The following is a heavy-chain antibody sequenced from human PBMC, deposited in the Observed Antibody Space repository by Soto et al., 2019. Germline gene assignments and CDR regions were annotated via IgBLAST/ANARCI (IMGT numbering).Heavy chain of an antibody. J-gene: IGHJ4*02. Sequence: PGGSLRLSCAASGFTFGSHWMSWVRQAPGKGLEWVANIKQAGSATQYWDSVRGRFTISRDTSKNSVYLKMNSLRAEDTALYYCARDFYGGFSYGPGDNWGQGTLVTVSS. CDR2: IKQAGSAT. CDR1: GFTFGSHW. D-gene: IGHD2-15*01. V-gene: IGHV3-7*01. CDR3: ARDFYGGFSYGPGDN.